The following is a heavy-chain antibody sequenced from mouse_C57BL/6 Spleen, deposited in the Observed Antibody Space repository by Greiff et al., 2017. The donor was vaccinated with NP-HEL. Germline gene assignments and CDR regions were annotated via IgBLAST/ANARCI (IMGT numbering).Heavy chain of an antibody. V-gene: IGHV1-64*01. CDR3: ASEGNSNYGGYFDV. D-gene: IGHD2-5*01. CDR2: IHPNSGST. Sequence: QVQLQQPGAELVKPGASVKLSCKASGYTFTSYWMHWVKQRPGQGLEWIGMIHPNSGSTNYNEKFKSKATMTVDKSSSTAYMQLSSLTSEDSAVYYCASEGNSNYGGYFDVWGTGTTVTVSS. J-gene: IGHJ1*03. CDR1: GYTFTSYW.